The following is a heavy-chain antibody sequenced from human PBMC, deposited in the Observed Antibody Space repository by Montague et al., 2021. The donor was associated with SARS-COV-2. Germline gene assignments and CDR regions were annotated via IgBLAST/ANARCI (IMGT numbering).Heavy chain of an antibody. V-gene: IGHV4-59*01. Sequence: SETLSLTCTVSGXSISSYYWSWIRQHPGRRLEWIGYIYYSGSTNYKPSLKSRVTITLDTSKNQFSLKLSSVTAADTAVYYCARVYYDYTWGSYVSTYFDYWGQGTLVTVSS. CDR1: GXSISSYY. D-gene: IGHD3-16*01. J-gene: IGHJ4*02. CDR2: IYYSGST. CDR3: ARVYYDYTWGSYVSTYFDY.